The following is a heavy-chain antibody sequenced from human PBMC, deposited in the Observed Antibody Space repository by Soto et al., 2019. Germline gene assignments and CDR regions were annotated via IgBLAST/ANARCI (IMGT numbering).Heavy chain of an antibody. CDR1: GGSISSCSYD. CDR3: ARRSTVTSDY. J-gene: IGHJ4*02. CDR2: INYSGST. V-gene: IGHV4-39*01. D-gene: IGHD4-17*01. Sequence: SETLSLTCTVSGGSISSCSYDWGWIRQPPGKGLEWFGSINYSGSTYFNPSLKSRVTISVETSKNQYSLKLSAGTAADTAVYYCARRSTVTSDYWGQGILVTVSS.